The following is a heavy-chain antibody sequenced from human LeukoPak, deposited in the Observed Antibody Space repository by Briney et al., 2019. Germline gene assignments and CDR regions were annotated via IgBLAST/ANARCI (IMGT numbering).Heavy chain of an antibody. V-gene: IGHV3-23*01. Sequence: GGSLRLSCAASGFTLGSYGMSWVRQAPGKGLEWVSFITPNADRTSYADSVEGRFTISRDNPRNTLYMQMNSLRDEDTALYYCAIMHGYYDGSGYWVQWGQGTLVTVSS. CDR2: ITPNADRT. CDR1: GFTLGSYG. D-gene: IGHD3-22*01. CDR3: AIMHGYYDGSGYWVQ. J-gene: IGHJ1*01.